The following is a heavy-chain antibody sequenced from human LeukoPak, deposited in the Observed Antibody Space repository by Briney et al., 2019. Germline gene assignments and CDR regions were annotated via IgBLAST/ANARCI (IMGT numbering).Heavy chain of an antibody. Sequence: SETLSLTCTVSGGSISSSSYYWGWIRQPPGKGLEWIGSIYYSGSTYYNPSLKSRVTISVDTSKNQFSLKLSSVTAADTAVYYCARRYCSSTSCYVDYWGQGTLVTVS. V-gene: IGHV4-39*01. CDR1: GGSISSSSYY. D-gene: IGHD2-2*01. J-gene: IGHJ4*02. CDR3: ARRYCSSTSCYVDY. CDR2: IYYSGST.